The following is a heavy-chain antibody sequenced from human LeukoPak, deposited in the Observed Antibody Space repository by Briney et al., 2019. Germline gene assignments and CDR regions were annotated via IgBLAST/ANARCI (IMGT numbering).Heavy chain of an antibody. Sequence: SETLSLTCTVSGGSISSYSWSWLRQPAGKGLEYIGRIYTSGSTNDNPSLKSRVTMSVDPSKNQFSLRLTSVTAADTAVYYCARDSSGYNDAFDIWGQGTMVTVSS. CDR3: ARDSSGYNDAFDI. CDR2: IYTSGST. CDR1: GGSISSYS. J-gene: IGHJ3*02. D-gene: IGHD3-22*01. V-gene: IGHV4-4*07.